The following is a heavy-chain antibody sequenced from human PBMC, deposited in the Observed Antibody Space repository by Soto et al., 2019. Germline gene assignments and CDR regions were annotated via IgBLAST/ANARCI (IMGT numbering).Heavy chain of an antibody. CDR1: GYAFSNYG. D-gene: IGHD2-2*01. CDR3: ARVVPGAEAWFGP. CDR2: VSLYSDGT. J-gene: IGHJ5*02. Sequence: GASVKVSCKTSGYAFSNYGITWVRQAPGQPLEWLGWVSLYSDGTNYAQKFQGRVSMTTDTSTTTAYMELRSLRSDDTAVYYCARVVPGAEAWFGPWGQGTLVTVSS. V-gene: IGHV1-18*01.